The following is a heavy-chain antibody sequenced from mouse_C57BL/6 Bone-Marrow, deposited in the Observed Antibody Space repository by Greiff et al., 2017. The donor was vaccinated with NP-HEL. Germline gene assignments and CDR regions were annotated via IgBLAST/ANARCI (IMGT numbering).Heavy chain of an antibody. CDR1: GFTFSSYA. CDR2: ISDGGSYT. D-gene: IGHD4-1*02. Sequence: EVNLVESGGGLVKPGGSLKLSCAASGFTFSSYAMSWVRQTPEKRLEWVATISDGGSYTYYPDNVKGRFTISRDNAKNNLYLQMSHLKSEDTAMYYCATNWDWFAYWGQGTLVTVSA. V-gene: IGHV5-4*03. J-gene: IGHJ3*01. CDR3: ATNWDWFAY.